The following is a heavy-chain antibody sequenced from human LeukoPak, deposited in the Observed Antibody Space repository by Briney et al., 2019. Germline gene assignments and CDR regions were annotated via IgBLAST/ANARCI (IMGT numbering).Heavy chain of an antibody. J-gene: IGHJ4*02. Sequence: GGSLRLSCAASRFTFSSYWMHWVRQAPGKGLVWVSRINSDGSSTNYADSVKGRFTISRDNAKNTLYLQMNSLRAEDTAVYYCARGGGRYYDSSGYSYWGQGSLVTVSS. CDR1: RFTFSSYW. CDR3: ARGGGRYYDSSGYSY. V-gene: IGHV3-74*01. D-gene: IGHD3-22*01. CDR2: INSDGSST.